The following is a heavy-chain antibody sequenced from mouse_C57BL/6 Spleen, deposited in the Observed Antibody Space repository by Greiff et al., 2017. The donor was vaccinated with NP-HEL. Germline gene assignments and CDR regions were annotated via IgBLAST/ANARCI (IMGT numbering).Heavy chain of an antibody. D-gene: IGHD2-4*01. J-gene: IGHJ2*01. V-gene: IGHV1-80*01. CDR1: GYAFSSYW. CDR2: IYPGDGDT. CDR3: ARVEGVNYDYFFDY. Sequence: VQLQQSGAELVKPGASVKISCKASGYAFSSYWMNWVKQRPGKGLEWIGQIYPGDGDTNYNGKFKGKATLTADKSSSTAYMQLSSLTSEDSAVYFCARVEGVNYDYFFDYWGQGTTLTVSS.